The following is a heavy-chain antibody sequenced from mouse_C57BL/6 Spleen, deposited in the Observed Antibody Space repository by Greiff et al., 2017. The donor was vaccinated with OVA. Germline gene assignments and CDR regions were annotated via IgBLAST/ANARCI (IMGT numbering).Heavy chain of an antibody. J-gene: IGHJ4*01. V-gene: IGHV1-74*01. CDR3: AITHTTVVGDHYAMDY. D-gene: IGHD1-1*01. Sequence: VQLQQPGAELVKPGASVKVSCKASGYTFTSYWMHWVKQRPGQGLEWIGRIHPSDSDTNYNQKFKGKATLTVDKSSSTAYMQLSSLTSEDSAVYYCAITHTTVVGDHYAMDYWGQGPSVTVSS. CDR1: GYTFTSYW. CDR2: IHPSDSDT.